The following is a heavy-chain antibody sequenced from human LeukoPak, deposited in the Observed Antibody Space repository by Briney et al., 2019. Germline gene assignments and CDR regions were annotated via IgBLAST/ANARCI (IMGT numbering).Heavy chain of an antibody. Sequence: SETLSLTCTVSGGSISSGTYYWSWIRQPPGKGLEWIGTIYYSGSTYYSPSLKGRVTISVDTSKNQFSLKLTSVTAADTAVYYCARGGQRTYYYDSSGYYFHYWGQGTLVTVSS. CDR1: GGSISSGTYY. V-gene: IGHV4-39*01. CDR3: ARGGQRTYYYDSSGYYFHY. J-gene: IGHJ4*02. CDR2: IYYSGST. D-gene: IGHD3-22*01.